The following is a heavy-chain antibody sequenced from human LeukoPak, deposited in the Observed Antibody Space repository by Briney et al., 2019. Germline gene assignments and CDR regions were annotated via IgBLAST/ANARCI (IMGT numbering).Heavy chain of an antibody. D-gene: IGHD3-22*01. CDR2: IYHGGST. CDR1: GGSISSSNW. V-gene: IGHV4-4*02. J-gene: IGHJ5*02. Sequence: SETLSLTCAVSGGSISSSNWWSWVRQPPGKGLEWIGEIYHGGSTNYNPSLKSRVTISVDKSKNQFSLKVTSVTAADTAVYYCARERWPRVPPYNYPNWFDPWGQGTLVTVSS. CDR3: ARERWPRVPPYNYPNWFDP.